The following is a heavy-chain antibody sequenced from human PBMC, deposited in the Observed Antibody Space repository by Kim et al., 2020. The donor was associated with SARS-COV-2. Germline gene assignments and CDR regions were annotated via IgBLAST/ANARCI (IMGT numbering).Heavy chain of an antibody. V-gene: IGHV4-34*01. D-gene: IGHD1-1*01. CDR2: GSA. CDR3: ARGSGTIDY. Sequence: GSANDNPSLKSRVTISVDTSKNQFSLKLSSVTAADTAVYYCARGSGTIDYWGQGTLVTVSS. J-gene: IGHJ4*02.